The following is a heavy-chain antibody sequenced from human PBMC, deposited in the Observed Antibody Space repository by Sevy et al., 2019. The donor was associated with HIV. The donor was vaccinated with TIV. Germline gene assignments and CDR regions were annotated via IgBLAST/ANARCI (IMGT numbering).Heavy chain of an antibody. CDR2: ISYDGSNK. Sequence: GGSLRLSCAASGFTFSSYGMHWVRQAPGKGLEWVAVISYDGSNKYYADSVKGRFTISRDNSKNTLYLQMNSRSAEDTAVYYCAKDKNRYGSSCYRRTDYYYGMDVWGQGTTVTVSS. CDR1: GFTFSSYG. V-gene: IGHV3-30*18. CDR3: AKDKNRYGSSCYRRTDYYYGMDV. D-gene: IGHD6-13*01. J-gene: IGHJ6*02.